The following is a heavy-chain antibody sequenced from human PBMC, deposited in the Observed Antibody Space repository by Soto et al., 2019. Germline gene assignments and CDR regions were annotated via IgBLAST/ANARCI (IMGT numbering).Heavy chain of an antibody. CDR2: INGDGSQT. CDR3: AGDSPHDSTVAGDY. D-gene: IGHD3-22*01. J-gene: IGHJ4*02. CDR1: GFTFSTHW. V-gene: IGHV3-74*01. Sequence: EVQLVESGGGLVQPGGSLRLSCAASGFTFSTHWMHWVRQVPEKVLVWVSRINGDGSQTTYADSVRGRLTISRDNAKNTLYLLLNNLRVEATAVYYCAGDSPHDSTVAGDYCGQGTLVTVSA.